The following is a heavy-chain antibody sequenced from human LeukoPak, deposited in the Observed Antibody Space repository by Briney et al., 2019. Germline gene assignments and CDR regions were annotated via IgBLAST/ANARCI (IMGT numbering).Heavy chain of an antibody. D-gene: IGHD3-22*01. V-gene: IGHV1-69*13. J-gene: IGHJ6*02. CDR2: IIPIFGTA. CDR3: ATNQIYYDSSGYGYGMDV. Sequence: SVKVSCKASGGTFSSYAISWVRQAPGQGLEWMGGIIPIFGTANYAQKFQGRVTITADESTSTAYMELSSLRSEDTAVYYCATNQIYYDSSGYGYGMDVWGQGTTVTVSS. CDR1: GGTFSSYA.